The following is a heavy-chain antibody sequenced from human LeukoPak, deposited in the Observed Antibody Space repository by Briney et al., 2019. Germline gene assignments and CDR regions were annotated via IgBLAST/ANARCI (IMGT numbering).Heavy chain of an antibody. Sequence: ASVKVSCKASGYTFTTYDINWVRQAAGQGFEWMGWMNPKSGDAGYADKFQGRVAITRDTSINTAYLESSALTSDDTAVYYCARGPFGNCGGGPCHFRDIDNWYDPWGQGTLVTVSS. CDR3: ARGPFGNCGGGPCHFRDIDNWYDP. V-gene: IGHV1-8*03. CDR2: MNPKSGDA. D-gene: IGHD2-21*01. CDR1: GYTFTTYD. J-gene: IGHJ5*02.